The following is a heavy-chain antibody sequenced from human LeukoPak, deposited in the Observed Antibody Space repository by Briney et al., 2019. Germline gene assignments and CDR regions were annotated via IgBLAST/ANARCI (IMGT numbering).Heavy chain of an antibody. J-gene: IGHJ4*02. D-gene: IGHD6-13*01. CDR2: IYNSGST. V-gene: IGHV4-59*08. CDR3: ARHEAAALSSLDY. Sequence: SETLSLTCTVSGGSISGSYWSWIRQPPGKGLEWMGYIYNSGSTTYNPSLKSRVAISVDTSKNKFSLKLSSVTAADTAVYYCARHEAAALSSLDYWGQGTLVTVSS. CDR1: GGSISGSY.